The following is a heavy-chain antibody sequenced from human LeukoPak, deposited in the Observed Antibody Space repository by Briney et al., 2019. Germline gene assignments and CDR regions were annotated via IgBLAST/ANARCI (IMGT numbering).Heavy chain of an antibody. CDR1: GITFSRYW. J-gene: IGHJ4*02. D-gene: IGHD3-22*01. CDR2: IKQDGGEK. V-gene: IGHV3-7*01. CDR3: ATIVVVSTTLPDY. Sequence: LTGGSLRLSCADSGITFSRYWMSWVRQAPGKGLEWVANIKQDGGEKYYVDSVRGRFTISRDNAKNSLYLQMNSLRAEDTAVYYCATIVVVSTTLPDYWGQGTLVTVSS.